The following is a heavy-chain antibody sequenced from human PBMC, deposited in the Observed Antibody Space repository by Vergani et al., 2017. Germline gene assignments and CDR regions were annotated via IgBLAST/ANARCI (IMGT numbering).Heavy chain of an antibody. CDR1: GYTFTSYG. D-gene: IGHD1-1*01. CDR2: ISAYNGNT. J-gene: IGHJ5*02. CDR3: ARDPHTTGTTIGWFDP. V-gene: IGHV1-18*01. Sequence: QVQLVQSGAEVKKPGASVKVSCKASGYTFTSYGISWVRQAPGQGLEWMGWISAYNGNTNYAQKLQGRVTMTTDTSTSTAYMELSSLRSEDTAVYYCARDPHTTGTTIGWFDPWGQGTLVTVSS.